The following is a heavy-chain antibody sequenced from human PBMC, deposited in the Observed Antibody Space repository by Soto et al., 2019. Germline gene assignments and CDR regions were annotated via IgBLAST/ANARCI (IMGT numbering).Heavy chain of an antibody. Sequence: SETLSLTCTVSGGSIGSSSYYWGWIRQPPGKGLEWIGSIYYSGSTYYNPSLKSRVTISVDTSKNQFSLRLTSVTAADTAVYYCARLPLGYCSGGSCQSMDSWGQGTLVTVSS. CDR1: GGSIGSSSYY. J-gene: IGHJ4*02. D-gene: IGHD2-15*01. CDR2: IYYSGST. V-gene: IGHV4-39*01. CDR3: ARLPLGYCSGGSCQSMDS.